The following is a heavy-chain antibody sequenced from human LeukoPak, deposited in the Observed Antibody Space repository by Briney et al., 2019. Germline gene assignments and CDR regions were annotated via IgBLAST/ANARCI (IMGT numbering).Heavy chain of an antibody. D-gene: IGHD3-16*02. V-gene: IGHV3-21*01. CDR3: ARDPLGRAVGVIATGSDYYGMDV. Sequence: AGGSLRLSCAASGFTFSSYSMNWVRQAPGKGLEWVSSISSSSSYIYYADSVKGRFTISRDNAKNSLYLQMNSLRAEDTAVYYCARDPLGRAVGVIATGSDYYGMDVWGQGTTVTVSS. J-gene: IGHJ6*02. CDR1: GFTFSSYS. CDR2: ISSSSSYI.